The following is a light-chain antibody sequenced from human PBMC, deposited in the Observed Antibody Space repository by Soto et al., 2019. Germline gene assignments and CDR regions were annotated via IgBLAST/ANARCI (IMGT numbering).Light chain of an antibody. CDR3: CSYTSTTTSVL. CDR1: SSDVGAHNY. J-gene: IGLJ2*01. CDR2: DVT. V-gene: IGLV2-14*01. Sequence: QSALTQPASVSGSLGQSITISCTGTSSDVGAHNYVSWYQQHPGKAPKLIIFDVTNRPSGVSNRFSGSKSGNTASLTISGLQADDEAGYHCCSYTSTTTSVLFGGGTKLTVL.